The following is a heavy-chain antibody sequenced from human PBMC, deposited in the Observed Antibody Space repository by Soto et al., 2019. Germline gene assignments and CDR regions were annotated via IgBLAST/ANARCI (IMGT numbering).Heavy chain of an antibody. D-gene: IGHD5-18*01. CDR3: ARGIRNYYGTDV. Sequence: EVQLVESGGGLVQPGGSLRLSCAASGFTFSSYWMHWVRQGPGKGLVWVSRINGDGSNTNYADSVRGRFTISRDNAKNTVYRQMNSLRDEDTAVYYCARGIRNYYGTDVWGQGTTVTVSS. V-gene: IGHV3-74*01. CDR1: GFTFSSYW. CDR2: INGDGSNT. J-gene: IGHJ6*02.